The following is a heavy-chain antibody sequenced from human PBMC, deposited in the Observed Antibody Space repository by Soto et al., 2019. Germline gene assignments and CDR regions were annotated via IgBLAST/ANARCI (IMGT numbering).Heavy chain of an antibody. V-gene: IGHV3-7*01. J-gene: IGHJ4*02. Sequence: EVQLVESGGGLVQPGGSLRLSCVASGFTFSRYWMSWVRQAPGKGLEWVANIKHDGSEIYSIDSVKGRFTIPRDNAKDSLYLQMNSLRVEDTAVYYCARDTDDFGDNYWGQGTLVTVSS. CDR1: GFTFSRYW. D-gene: IGHD4-17*01. CDR2: IKHDGSEI. CDR3: ARDTDDFGDNY.